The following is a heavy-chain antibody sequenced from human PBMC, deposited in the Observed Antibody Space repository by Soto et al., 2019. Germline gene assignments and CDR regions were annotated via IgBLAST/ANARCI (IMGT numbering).Heavy chain of an antibody. CDR1: GGSISSGDYY. V-gene: IGHV4-30-4*01. Sequence: PSETLSLTCTVSGGSISSGDYYWSWIRQPPGKGLEWIGYIYYSGSTYYNPSLKSRVTISVDTSKNQFSLKLSSVTAADTAVYYCARGAMIVVVTPGWFDPWGQGTLVTVSS. J-gene: IGHJ5*02. CDR2: IYYSGST. D-gene: IGHD3-22*01. CDR3: ARGAMIVVVTPGWFDP.